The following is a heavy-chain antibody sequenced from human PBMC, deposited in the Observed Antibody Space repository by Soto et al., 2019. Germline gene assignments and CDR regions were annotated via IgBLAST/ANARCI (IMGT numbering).Heavy chain of an antibody. CDR3: ARDRGSYYYGSGSYLA. V-gene: IGHV1-3*01. J-gene: IGHJ5*02. D-gene: IGHD3-10*01. CDR2: INAGNGNT. CDR1: GYTFTSYA. Sequence: ASVKVSCKASGYTFTSYAMHWVRQAPGQRLEWMGWINAGNGNTKYSQKFQGRVTITRDTSASTAYMELSSLRSEDTAVYYCARDRGSYYYGSGSYLAWGQGTLVTVSS.